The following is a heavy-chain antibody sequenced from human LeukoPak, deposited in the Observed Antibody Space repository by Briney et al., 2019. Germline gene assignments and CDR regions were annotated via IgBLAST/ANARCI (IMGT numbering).Heavy chain of an antibody. D-gene: IGHD1-26*01. CDR2: ISSSSSYI. J-gene: IGHJ3*02. Sequence: NPGGSLRLSCAASGFTFSSYGMTWVRQAPGKGLEWVSSISSSSSYIYYADSVKGRFTISRDNAKNSLDLQMNSLRAEDTAVYYCARNLVETRPPRDAFDIWGQGTMVTVSS. CDR3: ARNLVETRPPRDAFDI. V-gene: IGHV3-21*01. CDR1: GFTFSSYG.